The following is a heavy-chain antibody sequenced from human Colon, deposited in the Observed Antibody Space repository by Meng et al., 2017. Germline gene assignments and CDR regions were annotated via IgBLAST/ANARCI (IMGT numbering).Heavy chain of an antibody. J-gene: IGHJ4*02. CDR1: GFTFTNYA. CDR2: LTRSGGST. V-gene: IGHV3-23*01. CDR3: GAGGDSSGWFFDY. D-gene: IGHD6-19*01. Sequence: GESLKISCAASGFTFTNYAMSWVRQAPGKGLEWVSSLTRSGGSTYYPDSVKGRFTISRDNSKSTVYLQMNSLRAEDTALYYCGAGGDSSGWFFDYWGQGTLGTVSS.